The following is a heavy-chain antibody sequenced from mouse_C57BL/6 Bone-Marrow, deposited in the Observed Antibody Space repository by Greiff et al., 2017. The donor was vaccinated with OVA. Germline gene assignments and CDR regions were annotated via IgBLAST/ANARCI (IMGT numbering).Heavy chain of an antibody. V-gene: IGHV1-59*01. CDR2: IDPSDSYT. CDR1: GYTFTSYW. Sequence: QVQLQQSGAELVRPGTSVKLSCKASGYTFTSYWMHWVKPRPGQGLEWIGVIDPSDSYTNYNQKFKGKATLTVDTSSSTAYMQLSSLTSEDSAVYYCAREESDQRDWYFDVWGTGTTVTVSS. CDR3: AREESDQRDWYFDV. J-gene: IGHJ1*03.